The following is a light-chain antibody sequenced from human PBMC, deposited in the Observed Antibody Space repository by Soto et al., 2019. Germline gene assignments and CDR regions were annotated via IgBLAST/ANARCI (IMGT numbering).Light chain of an antibody. Sequence: EIVMTQSPATLSVSPGERATLSCRASQSVSSNLACYQQKPDQAPRLLIYGASTRATGIPARFSGSGSGTEFTLTIRSLQSEDFAVYYCQQYNNWPRTFGQGTKVEIK. V-gene: IGKV3-15*01. CDR3: QQYNNWPRT. CDR1: QSVSSN. J-gene: IGKJ1*01. CDR2: GAS.